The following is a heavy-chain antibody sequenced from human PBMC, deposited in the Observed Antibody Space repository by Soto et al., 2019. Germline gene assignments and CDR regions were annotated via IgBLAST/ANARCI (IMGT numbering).Heavy chain of an antibody. CDR2: IVVGSGNT. D-gene: IGHD1-26*01. CDR3: AVTRLWELLQFDY. J-gene: IGHJ4*02. CDR1: GFTFTSSA. Sequence: QMQLVQSGPEVKKPGTSVKVSCKASGFTFTSSAVQWVRQARGQRLEWIGWIVVGSGNTNYAQKFQERVTITRDMSTSTAYVELSSLRSEDTAVYYCAVTRLWELLQFDYWGQGTLVSVSS. V-gene: IGHV1-58*01.